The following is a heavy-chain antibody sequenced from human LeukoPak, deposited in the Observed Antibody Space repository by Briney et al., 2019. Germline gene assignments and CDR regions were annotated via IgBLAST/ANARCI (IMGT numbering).Heavy chain of an antibody. CDR1: GGSVSNSGNY. D-gene: IGHD2-15*01. CDR2: IYYSGST. CDR3: ARDRSQDRYYYSGMDV. V-gene: IGHV4-61*08. Sequence: PSETLFLTCTVSGGSVSNSGNYWSWIRQPPGKGLEWIGYIYYSGSTNYNPSLKSRVTISVDTSKDQFSLKLTSVTAADTAVYYCARDRSQDRYYYSGMDVWGKGTTVTVAS. J-gene: IGHJ6*04.